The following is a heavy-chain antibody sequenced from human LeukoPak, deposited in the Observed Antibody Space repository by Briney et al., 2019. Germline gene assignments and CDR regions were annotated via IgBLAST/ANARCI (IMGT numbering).Heavy chain of an antibody. CDR3: ARLGIQLWLDY. J-gene: IGHJ4*02. CDR1: GYPFSTYG. V-gene: IGHV1-18*01. Sequence: GASVKVSCKASGYPFSTYGIIWVRQAPGHGLEWMGWISAYNGDTKYAQKVQGRVTMTTDTSTSTAYMEPRSLRSDDTAVYYCARLGIQLWLDYWGQGTLVTVSS. CDR2: ISAYNGDT. D-gene: IGHD5-18*01.